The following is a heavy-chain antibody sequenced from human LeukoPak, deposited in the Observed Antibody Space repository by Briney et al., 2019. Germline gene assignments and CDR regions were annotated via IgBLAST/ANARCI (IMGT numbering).Heavy chain of an antibody. CDR1: GGSISSYY. V-gene: IGHV4-4*07. Sequence: PSETLSLTCTVSGGSISSYYWSWIRQPAGKGLEWIGRIYTSGSTNYNTSLKSRVTMSVDTSKNQFSLKLSSVAAADTAVYYCARDRLGYCSGGSCRNWFDPWGQGTLVTVSS. CDR3: ARDRLGYCSGGSCRNWFDP. CDR2: IYTSGST. D-gene: IGHD2-15*01. J-gene: IGHJ5*02.